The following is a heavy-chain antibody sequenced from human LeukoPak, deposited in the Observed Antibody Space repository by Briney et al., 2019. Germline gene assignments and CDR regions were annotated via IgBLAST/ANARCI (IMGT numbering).Heavy chain of an antibody. CDR3: ARADSSSGYYGEDFDY. J-gene: IGHJ4*02. CDR2: ISAYNGNT. CDR1: GYTFTSYG. Sequence: GASVKVSCKASGYTFTSYGISWVRQAPGQGLEWMGWISAYNGNTNYAQKLQGRVTMTTDTSTSTAYMELRSLRSDDTAVYYCARADSSSGYYGEDFDYWGQGTLVTVSS. V-gene: IGHV1-18*01. D-gene: IGHD3-22*01.